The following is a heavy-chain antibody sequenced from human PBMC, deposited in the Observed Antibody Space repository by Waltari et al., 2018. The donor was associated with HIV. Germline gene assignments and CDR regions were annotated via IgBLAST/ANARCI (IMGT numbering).Heavy chain of an antibody. D-gene: IGHD1-1*01. V-gene: IGHV3-7*01. CDR2: IKQDGSDK. CDR3: ARAPLVVQAFDL. Sequence: EVQLVESGGGLVQPGGSLRLAWAASGFPFRTFWMSWVRQAPGKGLEWVANIKQDGSDKYYVDSVKGRFTISRDNAKQFLYLQMNSLRVEDTAIYFCARAPLVVQAFDLWGQGTMVTVAS. J-gene: IGHJ3*01. CDR1: GFPFRTFW.